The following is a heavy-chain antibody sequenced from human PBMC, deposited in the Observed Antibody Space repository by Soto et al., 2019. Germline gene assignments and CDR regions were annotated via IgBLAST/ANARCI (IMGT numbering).Heavy chain of an antibody. CDR3: AREETAWPLAYGLDV. CDR2: IGRRSDI. CDR1: GFSFSTYS. J-gene: IGHJ6*02. V-gene: IGHV3-21*01. D-gene: IGHD2-21*02. Sequence: GGSLRLSCEASGFSFSTYSMHWVRQAPGKGLEWVSSIGRRSDIYYADSVKGRFTVSRDNAKNSVSLQMNSLRDEDTAVYYCAREETAWPLAYGLDVWGQGTTVTVSS.